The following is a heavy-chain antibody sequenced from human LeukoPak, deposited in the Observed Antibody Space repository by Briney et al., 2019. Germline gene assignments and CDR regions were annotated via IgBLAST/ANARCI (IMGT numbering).Heavy chain of an antibody. V-gene: IGHV4-34*01. D-gene: IGHD3-16*01. CDR3: ARGGVFDY. Sequence: PSETLSLTCAVYGGSFSGYYWSWIRQPPGKGLEWIGEINHSGCTNYNPSLKSRVTISVDTSKNQFSLKLSSVTAADTAVYYCARGGVFDYWGQGTLVTVSS. J-gene: IGHJ4*02. CDR1: GGSFSGYY. CDR2: INHSGCT.